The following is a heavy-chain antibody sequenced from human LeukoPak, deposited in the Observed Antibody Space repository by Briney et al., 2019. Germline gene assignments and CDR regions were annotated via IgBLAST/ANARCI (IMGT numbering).Heavy chain of an antibody. D-gene: IGHD5-12*01. Sequence: SVKVSCKASGGTFTSYGIIWVRQAPGQGLEWMGGIIPILGTADYAQKFQGRVTISADKSTSTAYMELSSLRSEDTAVYYCGRGARPPHYYYYMDVWGKGTTVTVSS. CDR1: GGTFTSYG. V-gene: IGHV1-69*06. J-gene: IGHJ6*03. CDR3: GRGARPPHYYYYMDV. CDR2: IIPILGTA.